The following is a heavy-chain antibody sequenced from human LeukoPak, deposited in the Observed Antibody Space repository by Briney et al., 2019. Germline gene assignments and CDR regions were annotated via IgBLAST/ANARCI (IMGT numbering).Heavy chain of an antibody. CDR2: ISSSSSYI. D-gene: IGHD6-13*01. Sequence: GGSLRLSCAASGFTFSSYSMNWGREAPGKGLEWVSSISSSSSYIYYADSVKGRFTISRDNAKNSLYLQMNSLRAEDTAVYYCARGSSWYQDSYYYYGMDVWGQGTTVTVSS. V-gene: IGHV3-21*01. J-gene: IGHJ6*02. CDR1: GFTFSSYS. CDR3: ARGSSWYQDSYYYYGMDV.